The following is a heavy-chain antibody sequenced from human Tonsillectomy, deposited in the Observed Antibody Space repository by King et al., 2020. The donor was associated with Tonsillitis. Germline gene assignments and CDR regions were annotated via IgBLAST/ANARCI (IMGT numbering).Heavy chain of an antibody. J-gene: IGHJ5*02. Sequence: QLQESGPGLVKPSETLSLTCTVSGGPISSYYWSWIRQPPGKGLEWIGYIYYSGSTNYNPSLKSRVTISVDTSKNQFSLKLSSVTAADTAVYYCARSGYDFPVFNWFDPWGQGTLVTVSS. V-gene: IGHV4-59*08. CDR1: GGPISSYY. CDR3: ARSGYDFPVFNWFDP. D-gene: IGHD5-12*01. CDR2: IYYSGST.